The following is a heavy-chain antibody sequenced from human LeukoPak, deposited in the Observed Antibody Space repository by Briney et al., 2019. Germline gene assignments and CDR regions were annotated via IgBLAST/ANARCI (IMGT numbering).Heavy chain of an antibody. CDR1: GYIFTNYD. V-gene: IGHV1-8*03. Sequence: ASVTVSCKASGYIFTNYDINWVRQAAGQGLEWMAWMNPNTGDIVFAQKFQGTVTVSWSTDISTAYMELSRLRSDDTAVYYCAREHPRDDEAENSSGADWFDPWGQGTLVTVSS. D-gene: IGHD6-25*01. J-gene: IGHJ5*02. CDR3: AREHPRDDEAENSSGADWFDP. CDR2: MNPNTGDI.